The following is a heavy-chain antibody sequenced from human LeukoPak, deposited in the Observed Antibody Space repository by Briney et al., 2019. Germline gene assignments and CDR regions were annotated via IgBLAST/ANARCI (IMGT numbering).Heavy chain of an antibody. CDR1: LWTFRRYS. CDR2: ISSSSSYI. J-gene: IGHJ4*02. D-gene: IGHD6-6*01. Sequence: GGSLRLSCAACLWTFRRYSMNWVRQAPGKGLEGVSSISSSSSYIYYADSVKGRFTISRDNAKNSLYLQMNSLGVEDTAVYSSARGSSFRIDYWGQGTLVTVSS. CDR3: ARGSSFRIDY. V-gene: IGHV3-21*01.